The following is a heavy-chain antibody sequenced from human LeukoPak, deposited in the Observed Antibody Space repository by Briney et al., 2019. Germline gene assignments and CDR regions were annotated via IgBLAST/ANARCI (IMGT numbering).Heavy chain of an antibody. J-gene: IGHJ6*02. Sequence: GGSLRLSCAASGFTFSSSWMHWVRQAPGKGLVWVSRIKSDGSITDYADSVQGRVTISRDNAKNTLYLQMNSLRAEDTAVYYCARDLGAYDSSGYYAYYPHGMDVWGQGTTVTVSS. CDR1: GFTFSSSW. CDR2: IKSDGSIT. CDR3: ARDLGAYDSSGYYAYYPHGMDV. V-gene: IGHV3-74*01. D-gene: IGHD3-22*01.